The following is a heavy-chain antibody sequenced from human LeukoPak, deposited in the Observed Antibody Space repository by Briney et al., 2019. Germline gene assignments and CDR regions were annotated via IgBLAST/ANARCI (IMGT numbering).Heavy chain of an antibody. CDR3: ARATPGGLHGYSFDY. J-gene: IGHJ4*02. V-gene: IGHV1-8*02. D-gene: IGHD5-24*01. Sequence: ASVKVSCKASGYTFKNYDINWVRQAPGQGLEWMGWMNANSGNTGFAQKFQDRVSMTRDTSINTAYMELTSLRSGDTAVYYCARATPGGLHGYSFDYWGQGTVVTVYS. CDR1: GYTFKNYD. CDR2: MNANSGNT.